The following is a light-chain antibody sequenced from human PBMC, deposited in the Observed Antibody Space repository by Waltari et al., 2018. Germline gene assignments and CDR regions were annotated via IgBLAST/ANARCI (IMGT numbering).Light chain of an antibody. CDR2: ATS. Sequence: CRASPDITNALAWYQHKLGRAPKLLIYATSKLEGGVPARFSGRGSWTTYTLTIDSLQSDDSASYFCQQYFSVPLTFGGGSKIEI. CDR1: PDITNA. V-gene: IGKV1-NL1*01. CDR3: QQYFSVPLT. J-gene: IGKJ4*01.